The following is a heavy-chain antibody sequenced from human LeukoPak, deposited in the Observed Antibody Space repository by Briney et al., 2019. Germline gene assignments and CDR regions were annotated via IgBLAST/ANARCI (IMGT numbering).Heavy chain of an antibody. V-gene: IGHV3-30*18. CDR3: AKETSSLMVRGVIIRLIDY. CDR1: GFTFSSYG. J-gene: IGHJ4*02. D-gene: IGHD3-10*01. Sequence: PGGSLRPSCAASGFTFSSYGMHWVRQAPGKGLEWVAVISYDGSNKYYADSVKGRFTISRDNSKNTLYLQMNSLRAEDTAVYYCAKETSSLMVRGVIIRLIDYWGQGTLVTVSS. CDR2: ISYDGSNK.